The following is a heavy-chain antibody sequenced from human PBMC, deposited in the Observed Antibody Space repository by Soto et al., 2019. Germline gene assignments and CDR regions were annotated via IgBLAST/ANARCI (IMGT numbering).Heavy chain of an antibody. D-gene: IGHD3-10*01. CDR2: ISSSSSYI. Sequence: SWGSLRLSCAASGFTFISYSINCVRQAPFKWLEWVSSISSSSSYIYYADSVRGRFTISRDNAENSLYLQMNSLRAEDTAVYYCARDPDYYGSGSYYFDYWGQGTLVTVSS. J-gene: IGHJ4*02. CDR1: GFTFISYS. V-gene: IGHV3-21*01. CDR3: ARDPDYYGSGSYYFDY.